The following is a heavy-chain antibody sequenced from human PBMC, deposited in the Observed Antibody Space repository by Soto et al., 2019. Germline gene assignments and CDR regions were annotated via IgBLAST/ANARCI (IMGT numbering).Heavy chain of an antibody. CDR2: IYYSGST. CDR1: GGSISSGGYY. V-gene: IGHV4-31*03. Sequence: KTSETLSLTCTVSGGSISSGGYYWSWIRQHPGKGLEWIGYIYYSGSTYYNPSLKSRVTISVETSKNQFSLKLSSVTAADTPAYFCASRATNGYNRYFDYWGQGTMVTVSS. J-gene: IGHJ4*02. D-gene: IGHD5-12*01. CDR3: ASRATNGYNRYFDY.